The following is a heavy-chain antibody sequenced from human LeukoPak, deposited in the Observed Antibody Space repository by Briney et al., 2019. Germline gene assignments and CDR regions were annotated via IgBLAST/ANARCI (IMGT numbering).Heavy chain of an antibody. CDR2: IYSGGST. Sequence: PGGSLRLSCVVSGFTVSNNYMSWVRQAPRKGLEWVSLIYSGGSTYYADSVKGRFTISRNNSKNTVYLQMNSLRAEDTAMYNCARRDDHSGRDYWGQGTLVTVSS. D-gene: IGHD5-24*01. V-gene: IGHV3-53*01. J-gene: IGHJ4*02. CDR3: ARRDDHSGRDY. CDR1: GFTVSNNY.